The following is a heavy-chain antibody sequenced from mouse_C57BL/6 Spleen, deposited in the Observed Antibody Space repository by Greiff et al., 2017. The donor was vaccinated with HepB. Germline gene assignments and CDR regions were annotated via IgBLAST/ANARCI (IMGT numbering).Heavy chain of an antibody. J-gene: IGHJ1*03. Sequence: VQLQESGAELARPGASVKLSCKASGYTFTSYGISWVKQRTGQGLEWIGEIYPRSGNTYYNEKFKGKATLTADKSSSTAYMDLLSLTSEDSAVYFFAGYWDDYGSSLYFDVWGTGTTVTVSS. CDR1: GYTFTSYG. CDR3: AGYWDDYGSSLYFDV. CDR2: IYPRSGNT. V-gene: IGHV1-81*01. D-gene: IGHD1-1*01.